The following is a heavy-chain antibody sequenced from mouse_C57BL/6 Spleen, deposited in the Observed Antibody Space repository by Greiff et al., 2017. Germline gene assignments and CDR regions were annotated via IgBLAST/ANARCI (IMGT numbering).Heavy chain of an antibody. CDR1: GYTFTDYY. J-gene: IGHJ1*03. CDR2: INPYNGGT. V-gene: IGHV1-19*01. CDR3: ARSYYYGSSPYWYFDV. Sequence: LQQSGPVLVKPGASVKMSCKASGYTFTDYYMNWVKQSHGKSLEWIGVINPYNGGTSYNQKFKGKATLTVDKSSSTAYMELNSLTSEDSAVYYCARSYYYGSSPYWYFDVWGTGTTVTVSS. D-gene: IGHD1-1*01.